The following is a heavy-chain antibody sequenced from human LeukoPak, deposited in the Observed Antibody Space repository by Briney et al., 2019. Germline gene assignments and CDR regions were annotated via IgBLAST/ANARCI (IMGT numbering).Heavy chain of an antibody. CDR3: ARPRLLYGSGPILV. CDR2: IYSTGRS. V-gene: IGHV4-4*07. Sequence: SETLSLTCTVSGGSISNYFWSWVRQPAGKGLEWIGRIYSTGRSDYNPSLKSRITMSVDTSKNQFSLKLTSVTAADTAVYYCARPRLLYGSGPILVWGQGNLVTVSS. CDR1: GGSISNYF. D-gene: IGHD3-10*01. J-gene: IGHJ4*02.